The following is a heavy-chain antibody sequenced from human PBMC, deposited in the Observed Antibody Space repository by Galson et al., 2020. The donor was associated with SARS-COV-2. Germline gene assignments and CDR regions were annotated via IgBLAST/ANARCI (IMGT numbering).Heavy chain of an antibody. D-gene: IGHD2-2*01. Sequence: GGSLRLSCAASGFTVSSNYMSWVRQAPGKGLEWVSVIYSGGSTYYADSVKGRFTISRDNSKNTLYLQMNSLRAEDTAVYYCARGGVAAARARSDYWGQGTLVTVSS. J-gene: IGHJ4*02. CDR1: GFTVSSNY. V-gene: IGHV3-66*01. CDR3: ARGGVAAARARSDY. CDR2: IYSGGST.